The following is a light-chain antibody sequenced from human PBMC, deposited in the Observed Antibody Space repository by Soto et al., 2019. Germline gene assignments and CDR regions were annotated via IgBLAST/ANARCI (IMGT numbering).Light chain of an antibody. CDR3: QQSNSYSLLT. CDR2: KAS. J-gene: IGKJ4*01. V-gene: IGKV1-5*03. Sequence: DIHMTQSPSTLSASVGDRVTITCRASQSISSWLAWYQQKPGKAPKLLIYKASSLESGVPSRFSGSGSGTEFTLTISSLQPDDFATYYCQQSNSYSLLTFGGGTKADIK. CDR1: QSISSW.